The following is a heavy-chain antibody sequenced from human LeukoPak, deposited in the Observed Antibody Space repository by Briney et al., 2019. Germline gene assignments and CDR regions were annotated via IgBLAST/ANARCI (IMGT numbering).Heavy chain of an antibody. D-gene: IGHD3-9*01. Sequence: GGSLRLSCAASGFTFSNYSVNWVRQAPGKGLEWVSYISRSSSTIYYADSVEGRFTISRDNSKNTLYLQMNSLRAEDTALYYCAKDLMRGPMYYDILTGPYIDYWGQGTLVTVSS. CDR2: ISRSSSTI. CDR1: GFTFSNYS. V-gene: IGHV3-48*01. J-gene: IGHJ4*02. CDR3: AKDLMRGPMYYDILTGPYIDY.